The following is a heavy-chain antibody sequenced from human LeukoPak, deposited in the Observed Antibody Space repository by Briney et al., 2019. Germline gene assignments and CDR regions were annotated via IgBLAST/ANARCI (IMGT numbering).Heavy chain of an antibody. CDR1: GFTFSSYA. J-gene: IGHJ4*02. CDR2: LSNSGGST. D-gene: IGHD4-23*01. Sequence: PGGSVRLSCATAGFTFSSYAMSWVRQAPGKGLEWVSGLSNSGGSTYYADSVKGRVTISRDNSKNTLYLQMNSLRAEDTAVYYCAKDGIAGADNSHFDNWGQGTLVTVSS. CDR3: AKDGIAGADNSHFDN. V-gene: IGHV3-23*01.